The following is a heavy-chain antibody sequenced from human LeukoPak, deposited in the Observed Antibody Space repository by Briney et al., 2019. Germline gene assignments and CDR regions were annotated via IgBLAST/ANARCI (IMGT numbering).Heavy chain of an antibody. D-gene: IGHD6-19*01. CDR3: AKGSRIAVANYFDY. CDR1: GFTFSSYA. J-gene: IGHJ4*02. CDR2: MSGSGGST. V-gene: IGHV3-23*01. Sequence: PTGGSLRLSCVASGFTFSSYAMNWVRQAPGKGLEWVSSMSGSGGSTYYADSVKGRFTISRDNSKNTLYLQMNSLRAEDTAVYYCAKGSRIAVANYFDYWGQGTLVTVSS.